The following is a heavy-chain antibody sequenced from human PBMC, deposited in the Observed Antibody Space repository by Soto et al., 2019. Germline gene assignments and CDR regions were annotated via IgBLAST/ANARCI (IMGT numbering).Heavy chain of an antibody. CDR2: LVGSGGDK. J-gene: IGHJ3*02. CDR3: AKDHIANNGVWEAFDM. Sequence: EVQLLESGGGLVQPGGSLTLSCAGSGFGFSAYAMNWVRQARGKGLQWVSGLVGSGGDKNYADSVRGRFTVSRDNSKNTLYLQMNSLRDEDTAVYYCAKDHIANNGVWEAFDMWGRGTQVTVSS. D-gene: IGHD2-8*01. V-gene: IGHV3-23*01. CDR1: GFGFSAYA.